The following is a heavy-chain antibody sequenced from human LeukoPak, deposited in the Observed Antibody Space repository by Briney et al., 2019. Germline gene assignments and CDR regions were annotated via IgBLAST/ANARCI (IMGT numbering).Heavy chain of an antibody. V-gene: IGHV1-18*01. CDR1: GYSFSSCS. J-gene: IGHJ5*02. CDR3: ARGLNWNYDLGWVAP. D-gene: IGHD1-7*01. Sequence: ASVKVSCKASGYSFSSCSISWVRQAPGQGLERMGWISGYNGKTNYAQKFQGRVTLTTDTSTSTAYMELRSLRSDDTAIYYCARGLNWNYDLGWVAPWGQGTLVAVSS. CDR2: ISGYNGKT.